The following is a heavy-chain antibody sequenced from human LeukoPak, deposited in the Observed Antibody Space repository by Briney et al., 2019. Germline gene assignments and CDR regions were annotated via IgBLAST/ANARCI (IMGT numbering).Heavy chain of an antibody. J-gene: IGHJ4*02. V-gene: IGHV3-30*02. CDR3: AKDRYSSASLLANNPFGY. Sequence: GGSLRLSCAASGFTFNSYGMHWVRQAPGKGLEWVAFIRYDGSNKYYADSVKGRFTISRDNSKNTLYLQMNSLTAVDTAVYYCAKDRYSSASLLANNPFGYWGQGTLVTVSS. D-gene: IGHD6-25*01. CDR1: GFTFNSYG. CDR2: IRYDGSNK.